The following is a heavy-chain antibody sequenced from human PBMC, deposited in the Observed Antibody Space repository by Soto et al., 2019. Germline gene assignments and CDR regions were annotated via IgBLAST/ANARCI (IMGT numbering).Heavy chain of an antibody. V-gene: IGHV1-2*04. D-gene: IGHD2-15*01. J-gene: IGHJ6*03. CDR2: TSANSGDA. CDR3: ERDAKQAAPHPYSSPALHA. Sequence: ASVKVAWKASGYTFTDYYIHWVRQAPGQGLEWMGWTSANSGDANYAQNFQGWVTMTRDTSMSTAYMELRRLRSDDTAADYCERDAKQAAPHPYSSPALHAGGKGPPVT. CDR1: GYTFTDYY.